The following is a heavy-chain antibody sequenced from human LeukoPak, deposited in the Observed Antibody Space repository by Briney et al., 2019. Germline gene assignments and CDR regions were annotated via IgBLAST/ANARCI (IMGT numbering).Heavy chain of an antibody. CDR2: IKQDGSEK. CDR3: ATRQGQQLDYFDY. J-gene: IGHJ4*02. Sequence: PGGSLRLSCAAPGFTFSSYWMSWVRQAPGKGREWVANIKQDGSEKYYVDSVKGRFTISRDNAKNSLYLQMNSLRAEDTAVYYCATRQGQQLDYFDYWGQGTLVTVSS. CDR1: GFTFSSYW. V-gene: IGHV3-7*01. D-gene: IGHD6-13*01.